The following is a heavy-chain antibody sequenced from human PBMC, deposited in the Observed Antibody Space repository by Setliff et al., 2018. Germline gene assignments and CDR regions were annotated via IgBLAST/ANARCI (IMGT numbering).Heavy chain of an antibody. D-gene: IGHD2-8*01. Sequence: GGSLRLSCTASGLSYINDWLNWVRQAPGKGLEWVANIKQDGSEKYYVDSVRGRLTISRDNTENSLYLQMNSLRAEDTAVYYCARDGVMYGMDVWGQGTTVTV. J-gene: IGHJ6*02. CDR3: ARDGVMYGMDV. V-gene: IGHV3-7*01. CDR2: IKQDGSEK. CDR1: GLSYINDW.